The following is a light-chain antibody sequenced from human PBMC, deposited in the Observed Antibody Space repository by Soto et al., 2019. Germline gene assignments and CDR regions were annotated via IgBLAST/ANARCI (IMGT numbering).Light chain of an antibody. J-gene: IGLJ1*01. CDR1: SPNIGAGYD. CDR3: QSYDSSLSGSRV. Sequence: QSVLTQPPSVSGAPGQRVTISCTGSSPNIGAGYDVHWYQQLPGPAPKPLIYQTSNRPSGVPDRFSGSKSGTSASLAITGLQAEDEADYYCQSYDSSLSGSRVFGTGTKLTVL. V-gene: IGLV1-40*01. CDR2: QTS.